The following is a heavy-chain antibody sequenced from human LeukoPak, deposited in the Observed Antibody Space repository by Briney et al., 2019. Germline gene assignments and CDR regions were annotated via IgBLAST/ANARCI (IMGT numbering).Heavy chain of an antibody. D-gene: IGHD3-10*01. J-gene: IGHJ6*03. V-gene: IGHV4-34*01. CDR1: GGSFSGYY. CDR3: ARHVPYYYGSGSYYPQPYYYYMDV. CDR2: INHSGST. Sequence: SETLSLTCAVYGGSFSGYYWSWIRQPPGKGLEWIGEINHSGSTIYNPSLKSRVTISVDTSKNQFSLKLSSVTAADTAVYYCARHVPYYYGSGSYYPQPYYYYMDVWGKGTTVTISS.